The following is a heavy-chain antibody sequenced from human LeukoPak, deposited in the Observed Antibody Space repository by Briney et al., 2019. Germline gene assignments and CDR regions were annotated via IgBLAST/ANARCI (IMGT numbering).Heavy chain of an antibody. CDR3: AKDSLQYYYDTSGYYGNWFDP. Sequence: GGSLRFSCAASGFTFSSSAMSWVRQAPGKGLEWVSAISNNGGYTYYADSVKGRFTISRDNSKNTLYLQMNSLRAEDTAAYYCAKDSLQYYYDTSGYYGNWFDPWGQGTLVTVSS. D-gene: IGHD3-22*01. CDR2: ISNNGGYT. V-gene: IGHV3-23*01. CDR1: GFTFSSSA. J-gene: IGHJ5*02.